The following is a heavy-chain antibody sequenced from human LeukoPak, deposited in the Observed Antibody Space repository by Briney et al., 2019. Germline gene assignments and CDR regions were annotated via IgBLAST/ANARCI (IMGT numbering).Heavy chain of an antibody. Sequence: VSVKVSCKASGYTFTGYYMHWVRQAPGQGLEWMGWINPNSGGTNYAQKFQGRVTMTRDTSISTAYMELSRLRSDDTAVYYCARDPEEGSSGFDPWGQGTLVTVSS. V-gene: IGHV1-2*02. J-gene: IGHJ5*02. CDR1: GYTFTGYY. D-gene: IGHD2-15*01. CDR2: INPNSGGT. CDR3: ARDPEEGSSGFDP.